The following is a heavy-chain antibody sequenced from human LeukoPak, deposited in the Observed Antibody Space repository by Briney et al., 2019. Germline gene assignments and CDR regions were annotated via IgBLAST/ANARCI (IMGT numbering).Heavy chain of an antibody. D-gene: IGHD6-19*01. Sequence: GGSLRLSCVACGFIFSDYYMSWIRQAPGKGLEGVSYISSSSSTIYYATTVKGRLNSSRTNAKNYADMKMNRLRAEDTAVYYSARYLSVAGIVDYWGQGTLVTVSS. V-gene: IGHV3-11*01. CDR3: ARYLSVAGIVDY. CDR1: GFIFSDYY. CDR2: ISSSSSTI. J-gene: IGHJ4*02.